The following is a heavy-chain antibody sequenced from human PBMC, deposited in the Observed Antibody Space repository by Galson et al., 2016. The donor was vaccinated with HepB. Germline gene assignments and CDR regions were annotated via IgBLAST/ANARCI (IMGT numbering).Heavy chain of an antibody. D-gene: IGHD2-15*01. CDR2: IWYDGSNK. J-gene: IGHJ4*02. V-gene: IGHV3-33*06. CDR1: GFTFSGYG. Sequence: SLRLSCAASGFTFSGYGMHWVRQAPGKGLEWVAVIWYDGSNKYYADSVEGRFTISRDDSKNTLFLQMNSLRAEDTAVYYCAKQTYRGGSSCLFDYWGQGTLVTVSS. CDR3: AKQTYRGGSSCLFDY.